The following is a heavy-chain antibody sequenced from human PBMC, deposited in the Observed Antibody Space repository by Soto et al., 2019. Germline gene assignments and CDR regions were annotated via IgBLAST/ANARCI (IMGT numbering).Heavy chain of an antibody. CDR2: INHSGST. Sequence: SETLSLTCAVYCGSFSGYYWSWIRQPPGKGLEWIGEINHSGSTNYNPSLKSRVTISVDTSKNQFSLKLSSVTAADTAVYYCARGIFGVVTPNYYYGMDVWGQGTTVTVSS. V-gene: IGHV4-34*01. CDR3: ARGIFGVVTPNYYYGMDV. J-gene: IGHJ6*02. CDR1: CGSFSGYY. D-gene: IGHD3-3*01.